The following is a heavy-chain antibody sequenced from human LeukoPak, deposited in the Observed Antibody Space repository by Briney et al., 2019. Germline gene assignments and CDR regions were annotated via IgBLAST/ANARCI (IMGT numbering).Heavy chain of an antibody. CDR2: VYYSGNT. Sequence: PSETLSLTCTVYGGSISSSSYYWDWLRQPPGKGLEWIGSVYYSGNTYYNPSLKSRVTISVDASKSQFSLRLSSVTAADTAVYYCARQKADWRPNLTPNWFDPWGQGTLVTVSS. J-gene: IGHJ5*02. CDR1: GGSISSSSYY. V-gene: IGHV4-39*01. CDR3: ARQKADWRPNLTPNWFDP. D-gene: IGHD2-21*01.